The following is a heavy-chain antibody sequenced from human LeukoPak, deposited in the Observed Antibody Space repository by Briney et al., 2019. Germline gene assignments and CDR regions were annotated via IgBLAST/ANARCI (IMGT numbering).Heavy chain of an antibody. D-gene: IGHD2/OR15-2a*01. J-gene: IGHJ5*02. CDR2: ISAYNGNT. V-gene: IGHV1-18*01. CDR1: GYTFTSCG. CDR3: ARASRDYWRSPDWFDP. Sequence: ASVKVSCKASGYTFTSCGISWVRQAPGQGLEWMGWISAYNGNTNYAQKLQGRVTMTTDTSTSTAYMELNSLRSDDTAVYYCARASRDYWRSPDWFDPWGQGTLVTVSS.